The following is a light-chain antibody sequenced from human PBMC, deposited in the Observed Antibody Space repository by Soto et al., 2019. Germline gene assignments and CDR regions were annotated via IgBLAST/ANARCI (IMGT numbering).Light chain of an antibody. V-gene: IGKV1-5*03. CDR1: QSISTW. CDR3: QQYNSSPWT. Sequence: ASQSISTWLAWYQLKPGKAPKLLIYKASRLESGVPSRFSGSESGTEFTLTISSLQPDDFATYYCQQYNSSPWTFGQGTKVDIK. CDR2: KAS. J-gene: IGKJ1*01.